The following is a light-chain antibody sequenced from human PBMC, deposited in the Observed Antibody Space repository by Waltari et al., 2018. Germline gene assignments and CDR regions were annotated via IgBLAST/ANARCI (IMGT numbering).Light chain of an antibody. CDR1: SSDCRNYNL. Sequence: QSALTQPASVSGSPGQSITISCTGISSDCRNYNLVSLYQQHPGEAPKLIHYGDIKRPSGVSNRCSGSKSGDTASLTISGLQAEDESDYYCCSYAGVSTWVFGGGTKVTVL. J-gene: IGLJ3*02. CDR2: GDI. CDR3: CSYAGVSTWV. V-gene: IGLV2-23*01.